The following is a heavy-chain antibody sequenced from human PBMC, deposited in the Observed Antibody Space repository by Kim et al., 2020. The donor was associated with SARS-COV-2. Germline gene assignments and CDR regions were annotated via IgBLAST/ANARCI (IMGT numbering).Heavy chain of an antibody. D-gene: IGHD3-10*01. CDR1: GFTFCSYG. J-gene: IGHJ4*02. Sequence: GGSLRLSCAASGFTFCSYGMHWVRQAPGKGLEWVAVISYDGSNKYYADSVKGRFTISRDNSKNTLYLQMNSLRAEDTAVYYCAKEAHYGSYYFDYWGQGTLVTVSS. CDR3: AKEAHYGSYYFDY. V-gene: IGHV3-30*18. CDR2: ISYDGSNK.